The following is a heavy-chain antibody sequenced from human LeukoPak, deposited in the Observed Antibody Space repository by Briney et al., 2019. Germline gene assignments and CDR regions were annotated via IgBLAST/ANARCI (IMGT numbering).Heavy chain of an antibody. Sequence: GESLKISCKGSGYTFSSSWIGWVRQMPGKGLEWMGIIYPGDSDTRYSPSFEGQVIISADKSINTAYLQWSSLKVTDTGMYFCARQYGRPFDYWGQGTLVTVSS. D-gene: IGHD4-17*01. CDR3: ARQYGRPFDY. CDR2: IYPGDSDT. J-gene: IGHJ4*02. V-gene: IGHV5-51*01. CDR1: GYTFSSSW.